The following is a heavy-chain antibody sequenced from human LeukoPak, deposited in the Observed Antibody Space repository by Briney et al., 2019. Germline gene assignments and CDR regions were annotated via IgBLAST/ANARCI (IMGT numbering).Heavy chain of an antibody. J-gene: IGHJ4*02. Sequence: PGGSLRLSCAASGFTFSNAWMSWVRQAPGKGLEWVSAISGSGGSTYYADSVKGRFTISRDNSKNTLYLQMNSLRAEDTAVYYCAKDLLPPHFDYWGQGTLVTVSS. V-gene: IGHV3-23*01. D-gene: IGHD1-14*01. CDR1: GFTFSNAW. CDR3: AKDLLPPHFDY. CDR2: ISGSGGST.